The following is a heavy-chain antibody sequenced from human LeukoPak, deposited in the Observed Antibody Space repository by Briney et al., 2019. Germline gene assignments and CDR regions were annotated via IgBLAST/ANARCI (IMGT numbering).Heavy chain of an antibody. Sequence: PGRSLRLSCAASGFTFDDYAMHWVRQAPGKGLEWVSGISWNSGSIGYADSVKGRFTISRDNAKNSLYLQMNSLRAEDTALYYCARGVWFGELFSGDYWGQGTLVTVSS. J-gene: IGHJ4*02. CDR1: GFTFDDYA. D-gene: IGHD3-10*01. CDR3: ARGVWFGELFSGDY. CDR2: ISWNSGSI. V-gene: IGHV3-9*01.